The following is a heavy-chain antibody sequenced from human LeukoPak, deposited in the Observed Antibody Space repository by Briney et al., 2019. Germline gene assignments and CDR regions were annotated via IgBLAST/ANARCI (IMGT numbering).Heavy chain of an antibody. CDR3: ARDRGYYDSSGYYDY. V-gene: IGHV3-66*01. CDR2: IYSGGST. D-gene: IGHD3-22*01. J-gene: IGHJ4*02. Sequence: GGSLRLSCAASGFTVSSNYMSWVRQAPGEGLEWVSVIYSGGSTYYADSVKGRFTISRDNSKNTLYLQMNSLRAEDTAVYYCARDRGYYDSSGYYDYWGQGTLVTVSS. CDR1: GFTVSSNY.